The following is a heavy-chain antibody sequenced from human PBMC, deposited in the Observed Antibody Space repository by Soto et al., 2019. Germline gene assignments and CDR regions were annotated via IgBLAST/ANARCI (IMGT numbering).Heavy chain of an antibody. D-gene: IGHD3-22*01. Sequence: QVQLVQSGAEVKKPGSSVKVSCKASGGTFNSYGISWVRQAPGQGLQWMGGTIPNFGTTRYAQEFQGRVTVSADESMSTVYLELRSLRSEDTAVYNCAISTRDDTSGYVLHWGQGTLVTVSS. CDR3: AISTRDDTSGYVLH. CDR2: TIPNFGTT. CDR1: GGTFNSYG. V-gene: IGHV1-69*01. J-gene: IGHJ4*02.